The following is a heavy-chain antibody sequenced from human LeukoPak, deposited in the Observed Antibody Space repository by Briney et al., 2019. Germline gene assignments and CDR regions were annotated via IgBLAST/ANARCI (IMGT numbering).Heavy chain of an antibody. Sequence: PSETLSLTRTVSGGSISSYYWSWIRQPPGKGLEWIGYIYYSGSTNYNPSLKSRVTISVDTSKNQFSLKLSSVTAADTAVYYCARDYRIAAADNWFDPWGQGTLVTVSS. CDR3: ARDYRIAAADNWFDP. CDR1: GGSISSYY. CDR2: IYYSGST. V-gene: IGHV4-59*01. D-gene: IGHD6-13*01. J-gene: IGHJ5*02.